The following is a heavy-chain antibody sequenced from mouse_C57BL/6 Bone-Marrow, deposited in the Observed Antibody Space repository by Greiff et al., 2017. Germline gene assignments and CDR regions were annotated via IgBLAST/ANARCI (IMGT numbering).Heavy chain of an antibody. CDR3: ARSGPLGRSFDY. CDR2: IYPTSGRT. V-gene: IGHV1-81*01. D-gene: IGHD4-1*01. Sequence: QVQLQQSGAELARPGASVKLSCKASGYTFTSYGISWVKQRTGQGLEWIGDIYPTSGRTNYNEKFKSKAILTVDTSSNTAYMQLSSLTSEDSAVLYCARSGPLGRSFDYWGQGTTLTVSS. J-gene: IGHJ2*01. CDR1: GYTFTSYG.